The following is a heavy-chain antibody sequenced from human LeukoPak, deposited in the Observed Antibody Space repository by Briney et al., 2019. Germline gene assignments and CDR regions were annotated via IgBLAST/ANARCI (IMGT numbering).Heavy chain of an antibody. J-gene: IGHJ4*02. V-gene: IGHV3-21*01. D-gene: IGHD5-18*01. CDR2: ISSTSSHI. CDR1: GFISSRFI. Sequence: RGSLRLSCAASGFISSRFIMNWVRQAPGKGLEWVSSISSTSSHIYYADSVKGRFTISRDNVKNSLYLQMNSLRVEDTAVYYCARALYNHGFSRPQIDYWGQGTLVTVSS. CDR3: ARALYNHGFSRPQIDY.